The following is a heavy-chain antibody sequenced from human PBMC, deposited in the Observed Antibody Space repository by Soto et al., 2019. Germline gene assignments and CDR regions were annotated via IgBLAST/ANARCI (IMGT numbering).Heavy chain of an antibody. J-gene: IGHJ6*02. D-gene: IGHD4-4*01. CDR3: ATSPTVTTVIDYYGMDV. Sequence: HPGGSLRLSCAASGFTFSSYGMHWVRQAPGKGLEWVAVIWYDGSNKYYADSVKGRFTISRDNSKNTLYLQMNSLRAEDTAVYYCATSPTVTTVIDYYGMDVWGQGTTVTVSS. V-gene: IGHV3-33*01. CDR2: IWYDGSNK. CDR1: GFTFSSYG.